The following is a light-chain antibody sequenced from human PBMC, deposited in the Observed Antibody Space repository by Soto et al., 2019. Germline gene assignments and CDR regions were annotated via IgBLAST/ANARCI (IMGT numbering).Light chain of an antibody. CDR2: WAS. CDR1: QSLLYRSKNKDY. Sequence: DIIMTQSPESLAVSLGERATINGKSSQSLLYRSKNKDYLAWYQQKPGQPPRLLIYWASTRESGVSARFSGRGSGTDFTLTVTSMQAEDVAVYYCQQYFNTPWTFGQGTKVDIK. J-gene: IGKJ1*01. V-gene: IGKV4-1*01. CDR3: QQYFNTPWT.